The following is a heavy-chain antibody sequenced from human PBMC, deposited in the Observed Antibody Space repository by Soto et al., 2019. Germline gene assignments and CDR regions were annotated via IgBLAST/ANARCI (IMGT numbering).Heavy chain of an antibody. Sequence: VQLQESGPGLVKPPQTLSLTCTVSGDSITSGDYYWSWIRQPPGKGLEWIGYIYYSGNTNYNPSLKSRVIMSVDTSKNQFSLKLTSVTAADTAVYYCASFVGLLWGGVSPAESWGSYYFDNWGQGTLVTVSS. CDR2: IYYSGNT. J-gene: IGHJ4*02. D-gene: IGHD2-8*01. CDR1: GDSITSGDYY. V-gene: IGHV4-30-4*01. CDR3: ASFVGLLWGGVSPAESWGSYYFDN.